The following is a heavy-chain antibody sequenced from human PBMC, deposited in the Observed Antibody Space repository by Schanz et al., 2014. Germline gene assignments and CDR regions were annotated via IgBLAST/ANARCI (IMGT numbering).Heavy chain of an antibody. V-gene: IGHV3-30*19. CDR2: ISYDGVNT. CDR1: GFTFSSYG. Sequence: QVHLVESGGGVVQPGRSLRLSCAASGFTFSSYGMHWVRQAPGRGLEWVAVISYDGVNTYYADSVKGRFTISRDNAKNSLYLQRNSLRAEDTAVYSCAKELNRRGGQTNFYYYYGMDVWGQGTTVTVSS. J-gene: IGHJ6*02. CDR3: AKELNRRGGQTNFYYYYGMDV. D-gene: IGHD5-12*01.